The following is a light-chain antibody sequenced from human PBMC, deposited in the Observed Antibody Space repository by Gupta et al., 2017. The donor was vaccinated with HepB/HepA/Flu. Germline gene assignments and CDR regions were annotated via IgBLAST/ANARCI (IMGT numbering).Light chain of an antibody. CDR1: SSDVGGYNY. J-gene: IGLJ3*02. CDR2: DVS. Sequence: QPALTQPASVSGTPGQLITISCTGTSSDVGGYNYVSWYQQHPAKAPKLMIYDVSNRPAGVANGFSGSKAGNTASLTISGHQDEDEADYYCSSDTSSSTLVFGGGTKLTVL. CDR3: SSDTSSSTLV. V-gene: IGLV2-14*03.